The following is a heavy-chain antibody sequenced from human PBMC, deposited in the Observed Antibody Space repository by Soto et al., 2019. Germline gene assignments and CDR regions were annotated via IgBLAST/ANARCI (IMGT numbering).Heavy chain of an antibody. CDR3: ARLRGYCSGGSCFPPDY. CDR1: GFTFSNYR. D-gene: IGHD2-15*01. V-gene: IGHV3-7*01. J-gene: IGHJ4*02. Sequence: GGSLRLSCAASGFTFSNYRMTWVRQAPEKGLEWVANIKQDGSEIYYLDSLKGRFTISRDNARNSLYLQMNSLRAEDTAVYFCARLRGYCSGGSCFPPDYWGQGTLVTVSS. CDR2: IKQDGSEI.